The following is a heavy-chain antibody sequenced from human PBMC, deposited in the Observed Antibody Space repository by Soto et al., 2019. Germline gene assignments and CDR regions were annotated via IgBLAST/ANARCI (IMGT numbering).Heavy chain of an antibody. D-gene: IGHD2-2*02. V-gene: IGHV3-23*01. Sequence: GGSLRLSCAASGFTFSSYAMSWVRQAPGKGLDWVSAISGSGGSTYYADSVKGRFTISRDNSKNTLYLQMNSLRAEDTAVYYCAKAHGADIVVVPAAILFDYWGQGTLVTVSS. CDR1: GFTFSSYA. CDR3: AKAHGADIVVVPAAILFDY. CDR2: ISGSGGST. J-gene: IGHJ4*02.